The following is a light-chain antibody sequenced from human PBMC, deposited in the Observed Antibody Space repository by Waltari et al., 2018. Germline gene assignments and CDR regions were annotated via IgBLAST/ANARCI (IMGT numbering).Light chain of an antibody. CDR2: EVS. Sequence: QSALTQPASVSGFPGQSITISCTGTSSDVGGHNYVSWYQQHPGKAPKLMIYEVSYRPRGVFNHFSASKSGNTASLTISGLQADDEADYYCSSYTRSDTVLFGGGTKLSVL. CDR1: SSDVGGHNY. V-gene: IGLV2-14*01. CDR3: SSYTRSDTVL. J-gene: IGLJ2*01.